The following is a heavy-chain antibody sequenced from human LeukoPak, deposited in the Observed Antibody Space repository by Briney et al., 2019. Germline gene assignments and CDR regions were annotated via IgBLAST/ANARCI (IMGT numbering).Heavy chain of an antibody. CDR3: ATDPAIVVVPAAIPDYYYYMDV. Sequence: GASVKVSCKASGYTFTDYYMHWVQQVPGKGLEWMGRVDPEDGETIYAEKFQGRVTITADTSTDTAYMELSSLRSEDTAVYYCATDPAIVVVPAAIPDYYYYMDVWGKGTTVTVSS. D-gene: IGHD2-2*02. CDR2: VDPEDGET. J-gene: IGHJ6*03. CDR1: GYTFTDYY. V-gene: IGHV1-69-2*01.